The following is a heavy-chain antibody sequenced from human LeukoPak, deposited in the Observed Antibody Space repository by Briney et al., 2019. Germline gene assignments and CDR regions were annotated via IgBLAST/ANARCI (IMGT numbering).Heavy chain of an antibody. Sequence: KSSETLSLTCTVSGGSISSYYWSWIRQPPGKGLEWIGYIYYSGSTNYNPSLKSRVTISVDTSKNQFSLKLSSVTAADTAVYYCARQAPSVYYDFWSGYIDYWGQGTLVTVSS. CDR1: GGSISSYY. V-gene: IGHV4-59*08. CDR3: ARQAPSVYYDFWSGYIDY. J-gene: IGHJ4*02. CDR2: IYYSGST. D-gene: IGHD3-3*01.